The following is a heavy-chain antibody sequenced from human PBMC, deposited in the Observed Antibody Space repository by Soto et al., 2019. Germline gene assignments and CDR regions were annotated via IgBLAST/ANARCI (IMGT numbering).Heavy chain of an antibody. D-gene: IGHD2-8*01. CDR3: PKGPMVYADLNHYGMDV. CDR1: GFTFSSQA. Sequence: EVQLLESGGGLVQPGGSLRLSCTASGFTFSSQAMSWVRQAPGKGLEWVSTISPSAGSAYYADSVKGRFTISRDNSKNTLYLQMNSLRAEDTAVYYCPKGPMVYADLNHYGMDVWGQGTTVTVSS. J-gene: IGHJ6*02. CDR2: ISPSAGSA. V-gene: IGHV3-23*01.